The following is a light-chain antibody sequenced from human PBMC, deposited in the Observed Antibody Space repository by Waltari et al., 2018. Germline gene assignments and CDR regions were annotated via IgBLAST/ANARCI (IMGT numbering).Light chain of an antibody. Sequence: QSALTQPVSVSGSPGQSFPISCTGTSSDVGGYNYVSWYQQHPGKAPKLRIYDVSKRPSGVSNRFSGSKSGNTASLTISGLQAEDEADYYCSSYTSSSTWVFGGGTKLTVL. V-gene: IGLV2-14*01. CDR3: SSYTSSSTWV. CDR1: SSDVGGYNY. CDR2: DVS. J-gene: IGLJ3*02.